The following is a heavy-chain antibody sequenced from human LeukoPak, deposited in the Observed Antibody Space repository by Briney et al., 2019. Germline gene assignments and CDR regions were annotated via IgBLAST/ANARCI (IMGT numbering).Heavy chain of an antibody. Sequence: RGASLQISCKGSGYSFTSYWIGWVRQLPGKGLEGMGSIYPGDSDTRYSPSFQGQVTISADKSISTAYLQWSSLKASDTAMYYCARQDYYGSGSSSPWGQGTLVTVSS. CDR1: GYSFTSYW. CDR2: IYPGDSDT. CDR3: ARQDYYGSGSSSP. D-gene: IGHD3-10*01. V-gene: IGHV5-51*01. J-gene: IGHJ5*02.